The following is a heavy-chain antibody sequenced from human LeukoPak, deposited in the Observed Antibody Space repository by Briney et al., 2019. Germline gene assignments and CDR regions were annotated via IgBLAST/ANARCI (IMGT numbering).Heavy chain of an antibody. CDR3: AREYYDSDGYQYFYYGMDV. Sequence: ASVKVSCTASGYNFISYAFSWLRQAPGQGLEWMGWISAHNGNTNYAQKFQDRVTMTTDTSTRTAYMELRSLRSDDTAVYYCAREYYDSDGYQYFYYGMDVWGQGTTVTVSS. J-gene: IGHJ6*02. D-gene: IGHD3-22*01. CDR2: ISAHNGNT. CDR1: GYNFISYA. V-gene: IGHV1-18*01.